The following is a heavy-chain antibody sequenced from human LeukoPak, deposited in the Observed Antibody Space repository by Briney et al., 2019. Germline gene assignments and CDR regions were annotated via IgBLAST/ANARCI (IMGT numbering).Heavy chain of an antibody. CDR3: ARDRPGIAVAGDAFDI. CDR1: GGSISKYY. J-gene: IGHJ3*02. V-gene: IGHV4-59*01. D-gene: IGHD6-19*01. Sequence: SETLSLTCTVSGGSISKYYWSWIRQPPGKGLEWIGYLYNRGSTNYNPSLKSRVTISVDTSKNQFSLKLRSVTAADTAVYYCARDRPGIAVAGDAFDIWGQGTVVTVSS. CDR2: LYNRGST.